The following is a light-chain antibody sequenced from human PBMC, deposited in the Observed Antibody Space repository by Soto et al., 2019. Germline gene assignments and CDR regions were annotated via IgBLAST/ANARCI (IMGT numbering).Light chain of an antibody. Sequence: DIQMTQSPSSLSASVGDRVIISCRASQDISSYLNWYQHKPGKAPELLIYGASSLQSGVPSRFSGNSSVTDFTHNITSLQHEDFATYSRQQSYSYITFAHGTRLDSK. CDR1: QDISSY. V-gene: IGKV1-39*01. CDR2: GAS. CDR3: QQSYSYIT. J-gene: IGKJ5*01.